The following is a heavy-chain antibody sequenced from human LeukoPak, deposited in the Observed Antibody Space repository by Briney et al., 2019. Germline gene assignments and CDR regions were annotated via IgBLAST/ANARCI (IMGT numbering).Heavy chain of an antibody. Sequence: GGSLRLSCAASGFTFSSYSMNWVRQAPGKGLEWVSYISSSSSTIYYADSVKGRFTISRDNAKNTLYLQMNRLRAEDAAIYYCANWKSGSATYFDDWGQGTLVTVSS. CDR3: ANWKSGSATYFDD. J-gene: IGHJ4*02. CDR1: GFTFSSYS. CDR2: ISSSSSTI. V-gene: IGHV3-48*01. D-gene: IGHD3-10*01.